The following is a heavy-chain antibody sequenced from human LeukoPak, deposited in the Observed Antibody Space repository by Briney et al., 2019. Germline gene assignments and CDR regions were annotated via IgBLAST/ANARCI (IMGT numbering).Heavy chain of an antibody. V-gene: IGHV6-1*01. CDR2: TYYRSKWYY. J-gene: IGHJ3*02. D-gene: IGHD4-11*01. CDR3: ARDKAVIGARGAFDM. CDR1: GDSVSSNTAT. Sequence: SQTLSLTCAISGDSVSSNTATWNWIRQSPSRGLQWLGRTYYRSKWYYDYAVSVRSRITINPDTPQNQYSLQLNSVTPEDTAVYYCARDKAVIGARGAFDMWGQGTTVTVSS.